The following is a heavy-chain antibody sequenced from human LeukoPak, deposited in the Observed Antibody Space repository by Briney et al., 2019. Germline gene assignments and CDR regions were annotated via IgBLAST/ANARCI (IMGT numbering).Heavy chain of an antibody. CDR3: ASSDDYYDSSGYSDAFDI. Sequence: SETLSLTCTVSGGSITNYYWSWIRQPPGKGLEWIGYIYYSGSTSYNPSLKSRVTISMDTSKNQFYLNLNSVTAADTAVYYCASSDDYYDSSGYSDAFDIWGQGTMVTVSS. CDR2: IYYSGST. D-gene: IGHD3-22*01. J-gene: IGHJ3*02. CDR1: GGSITNYY. V-gene: IGHV4-59*08.